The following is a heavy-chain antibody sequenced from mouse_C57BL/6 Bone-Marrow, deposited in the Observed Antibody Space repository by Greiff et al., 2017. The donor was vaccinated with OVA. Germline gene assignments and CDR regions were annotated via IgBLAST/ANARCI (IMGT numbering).Heavy chain of an antibody. CDR3: ARPAYYYGSSYYWFAY. Sequence: EVQGVESGGGLVKPGGSLKLSCAASGFTFSDYGMHWVRQAPEKGLEWVAYISSGSSTIYYADTVKGRFTISRDNAKNTLFLQMTSLRSEDTAMYYCARPAYYYGSSYYWFAYWGQGTLVTVSA. J-gene: IGHJ3*01. V-gene: IGHV5-17*01. D-gene: IGHD1-1*01. CDR2: ISSGSSTI. CDR1: GFTFSDYG.